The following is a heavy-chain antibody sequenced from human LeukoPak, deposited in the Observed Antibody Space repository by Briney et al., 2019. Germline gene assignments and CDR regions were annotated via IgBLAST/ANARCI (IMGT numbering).Heavy chain of an antibody. CDR1: GGSISSYY. V-gene: IGHV4-59*01. J-gene: IGHJ6*02. D-gene: IGHD3-16*01. Sequence: PSETLSLTCTVSGGSISSYYGSSIRQPPGKGLELIGYNYYSGSTNYNPSLKSRVTISVDTSKNQFSLKLSSVTAADTAVYYCARVGDYDDYYYYGMDVWGQGTTVTVSS. CDR3: ARVGDYDDYYYYGMDV. CDR2: NYYSGST.